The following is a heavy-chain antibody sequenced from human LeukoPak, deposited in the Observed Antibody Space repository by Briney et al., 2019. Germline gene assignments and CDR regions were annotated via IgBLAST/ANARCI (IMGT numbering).Heavy chain of an antibody. V-gene: IGHV4-34*01. D-gene: IGHD4-17*01. Sequence: GSLRLSCAASGFTFSSYAMSWVRQAPGKGLEWIGEINHSGSTNYNPSLKSRVTISVDTSKNQFSLKLSSVTAADTAVYYCARGRTGTALSKLDYWGQGTLVTVSS. CDR2: INHSGST. CDR1: GFTFSSYA. CDR3: ARGRTGTALSKLDY. J-gene: IGHJ4*02.